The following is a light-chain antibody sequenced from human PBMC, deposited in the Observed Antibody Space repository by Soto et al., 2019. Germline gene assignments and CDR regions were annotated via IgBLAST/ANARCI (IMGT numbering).Light chain of an antibody. V-gene: IGLV2-18*02. J-gene: IGLJ1*01. CDR2: EVS. Sequence: QSVLTQAPSVSGSPGQAVPISCTGTSSDAGSYNRVSWYQQPPGTAPKLMIYEVSNRPSGVPDRFSGSKSGNTASLTISGLQAEDEADYYCSSYTSSSTYVFGTGTKVTVL. CDR3: SSYTSSSTYV. CDR1: SSDAGSYNR.